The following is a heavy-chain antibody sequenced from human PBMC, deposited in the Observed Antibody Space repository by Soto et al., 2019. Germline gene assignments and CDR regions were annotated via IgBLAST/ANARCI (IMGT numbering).Heavy chain of an antibody. CDR2: IRSNAYGGTT. V-gene: IGHV3-49*04. J-gene: IGHJ4*02. CDR3: GRGLAGGSDSDY. D-gene: IGHD1-26*01. Sequence: EVQLVESGGGFVQPGRSLRLSCSTSGFTFADHAMTWVRQAPGKGLECIGLIRSNAYGGTTEYAASVKGRITLSRDDSKSIAYLQMNSLKSEDTAVYACGRGLAGGSDSDYGGQGTLVTVSS. CDR1: GFTFADHA.